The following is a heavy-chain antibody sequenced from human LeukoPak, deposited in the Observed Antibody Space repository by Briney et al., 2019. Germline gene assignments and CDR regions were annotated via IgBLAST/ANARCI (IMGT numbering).Heavy chain of an antibody. Sequence: ASLKVSCKASGYTLTSYYMHCVRQSPGQGLEWMGIINPSGVSTSYAQKFQGRVTMTRDTSTSTVYMELSSLRSEDTAVYYCARESPTYYDILTGSPGLYYFDYWGQGTLLTVSS. CDR1: GYTLTSYY. D-gene: IGHD3-9*01. CDR3: ARESPTYYDILTGSPGLYYFDY. V-gene: IGHV1-46*01. CDR2: INPSGVST. J-gene: IGHJ4*02.